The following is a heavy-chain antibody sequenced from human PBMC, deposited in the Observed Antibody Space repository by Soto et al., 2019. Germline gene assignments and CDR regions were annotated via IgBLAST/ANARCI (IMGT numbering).Heavy chain of an antibody. D-gene: IGHD3-10*01. CDR3: AVVGVQLFGDHGMDV. Sequence: QVQLVQSGAEVKKPGASVKVSCKASGYTFTTYEINWVRQVPGQGLEWMGWMSPSSGNTGYVDQFRGRVTMTSNTSMTTAYMELSSLRSEDTAVYYCAVVGVQLFGDHGMDVWGQGTTVTVSS. CDR1: GYTFTTYE. J-gene: IGHJ6*02. CDR2: MSPSSGNT. V-gene: IGHV1-8*01.